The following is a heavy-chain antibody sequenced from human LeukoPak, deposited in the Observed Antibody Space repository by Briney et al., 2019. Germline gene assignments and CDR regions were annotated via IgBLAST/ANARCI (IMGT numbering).Heavy chain of an antibody. J-gene: IGHJ6*02. D-gene: IGHD6-13*01. V-gene: IGHV4-34*01. CDR2: INHSGST. CDR3: ARNRDSSWYYYGMDI. CDR1: GGSFSGYY. Sequence: SETLSLTCAVYGGSFSGYYWSWIRQPPGKGLEWIGEINHSGSTNYNPSLKSRVTISVDTSKNQFSLKLSSVTGADTAVYYCARNRDSSWYYYGMDIWGQGTTVTVSS.